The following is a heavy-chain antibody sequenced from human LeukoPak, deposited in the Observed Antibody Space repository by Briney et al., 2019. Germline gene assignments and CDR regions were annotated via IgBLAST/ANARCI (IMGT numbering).Heavy chain of an antibody. D-gene: IGHD3-10*01. V-gene: IGHV3-7*01. CDR2: IKEDESEK. Sequence: GGSLRLSCAVSGFTFSSYWMSWVRQAPGNGPEWVANIKEDESEKNYVDSVRGRFTISRDSAKNSLYLQMNSLRAEDTAVYYCARVGSGSSYRPFDYWGQGTLVTVSS. J-gene: IGHJ4*02. CDR3: ARVGSGSSYRPFDY. CDR1: GFTFSSYW.